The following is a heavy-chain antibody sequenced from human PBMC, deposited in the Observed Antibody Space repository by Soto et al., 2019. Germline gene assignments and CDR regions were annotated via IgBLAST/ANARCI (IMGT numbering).Heavy chain of an antibody. J-gene: IGHJ4*02. D-gene: IGHD2-8*01. CDR3: ARSMDTSFEL. V-gene: IGHV3-72*01. Sequence: LRLSCAASGFTHSDHHMDWIRQSQGKGLEWVGRARNKAHSYTAAYASSVKGRFTISRDDSRNSRTLQMNSLKTEDTAVYCCARSMDTSFELWGQGTLVIFCS. CDR1: GFTHSDHH. CDR2: ARNKAHSYTA.